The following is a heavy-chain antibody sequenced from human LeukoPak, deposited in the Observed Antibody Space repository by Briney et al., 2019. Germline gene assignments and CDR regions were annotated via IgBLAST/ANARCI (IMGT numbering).Heavy chain of an antibody. CDR1: GGSISSYY. Sequence: SETLSLTCTVSGGSISSYYRSWIRQPPGKGLEWIGYIYYSGSTNYNPSLKSRVTISVDTSKNQFSLKLSSVTAADTAVYYCARGAAAGDYWGQGTLVTVSS. CDR3: ARGAAAGDY. V-gene: IGHV4-59*01. CDR2: IYYSGST. J-gene: IGHJ4*02. D-gene: IGHD6-13*01.